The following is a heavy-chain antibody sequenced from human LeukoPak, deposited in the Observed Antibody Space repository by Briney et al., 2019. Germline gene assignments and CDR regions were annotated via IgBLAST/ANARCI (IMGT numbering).Heavy chain of an antibody. CDR3: ARSVAGSAEYFQH. D-gene: IGHD6-19*01. CDR1: GYTFTGYY. Sequence: GASVKVSCKASGYTFTGYYMHWVRQAPGQGLEWMGWINPNSGGTNYAQKFQGRVTMTRDTSISTAYMELSRLRSDDTAVYYCARSVAGSAEYFQHWGQGTLVTVSS. J-gene: IGHJ1*01. V-gene: IGHV1-2*02. CDR2: INPNSGGT.